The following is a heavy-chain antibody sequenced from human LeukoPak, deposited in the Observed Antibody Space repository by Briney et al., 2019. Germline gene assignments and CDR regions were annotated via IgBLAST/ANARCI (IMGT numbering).Heavy chain of an antibody. Sequence: GGSLRLSCAASGFTVSSNDMNWVRQAPGKGREWVSLLYSGGNTYYADSVKGRFTISRDNSNNTLYLQLDSLRAEDTAIYYCAGVMRGAFDIWGQGTLVTVSS. J-gene: IGHJ3*02. CDR1: GFTVSSND. V-gene: IGHV3-53*01. CDR3: AGVMRGAFDI. CDR2: LYSGGNT.